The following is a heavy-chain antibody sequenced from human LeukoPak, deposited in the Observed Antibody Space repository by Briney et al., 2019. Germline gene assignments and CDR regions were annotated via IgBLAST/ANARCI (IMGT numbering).Heavy chain of an antibody. D-gene: IGHD1-1*01. V-gene: IGHV1-69*05. CDR2: IIPIFGTA. CDR3: ARGPGLERFDY. J-gene: IGHJ4*02. CDR1: GGTFTIYA. Sequence: AVTVSFKSSGGTFTIYAISWVRQAPGQGLEWMGGIIPIFGTANYAQKFHGRVTITTDESTSTAYMELSRLRSEDTAVYYCARGPGLERFDYWGQGTLVTVSS.